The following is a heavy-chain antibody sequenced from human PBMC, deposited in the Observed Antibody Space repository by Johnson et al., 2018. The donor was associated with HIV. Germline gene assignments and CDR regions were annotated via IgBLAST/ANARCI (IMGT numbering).Heavy chain of an antibody. CDR2: ISYDGSSK. J-gene: IGHJ3*02. V-gene: IGHV3-30-3*01. CDR3: ARDRTYNWNYAGGDAFDI. Sequence: VQLVESGGGVVQPGRSLRLSCAASGFTFSSYAMHWVRQAPGKGLEWVAVISYDGSSKYYADSVKGRFTISRDNSKNTLYVQMNSLRADDTAVYYCARDRTYNWNYAGGDAFDIWGQGTMVTVSS. CDR1: GFTFSSYA. D-gene: IGHD1-7*01.